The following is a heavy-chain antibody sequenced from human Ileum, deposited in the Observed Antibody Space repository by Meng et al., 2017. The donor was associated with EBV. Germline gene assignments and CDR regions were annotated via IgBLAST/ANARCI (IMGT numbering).Heavy chain of an antibody. CDR3: ARNSESGSYIDY. CDR2: IYYSGTT. V-gene: IGHV4-28*01. J-gene: IGHJ4*02. CDR1: GYSISTTNW. Sequence: HVEVQDPGPGLVTPSDTLSLLCAVSGYSISTTNWWGWIRQPPGKGLEWIGHIYYSGTTYNNPSLKSRVTMSIDPSKNQFSLKLSSVTAVDTAVYYCARNSESGSYIDYWGLGTLVTVSS. D-gene: IGHD1-26*01.